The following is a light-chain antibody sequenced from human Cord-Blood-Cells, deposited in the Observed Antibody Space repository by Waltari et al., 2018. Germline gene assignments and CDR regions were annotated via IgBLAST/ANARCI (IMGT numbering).Light chain of an antibody. Sequence: QSALTQPASVSGSPGQSITISCTGTSSDVGGYNYVSWYQQHPGKAPKLMIYDVSKRPSGVSNSFSGSTSGYTASLTISGLQSEDEADYYCSSYTSSSTYVFGTGTKVTVL. CDR2: DVS. CDR3: SSYTSSSTYV. V-gene: IGLV2-14*01. J-gene: IGLJ1*01. CDR1: SSDVGGYNY.